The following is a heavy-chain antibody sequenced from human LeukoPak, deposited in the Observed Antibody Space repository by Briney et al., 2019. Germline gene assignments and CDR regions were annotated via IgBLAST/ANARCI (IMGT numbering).Heavy chain of an antibody. J-gene: IGHJ3*02. Sequence: ASVKVSCKASGGTFSSYAISWVRQAPGQGLEWMGRIIPVFGTANYAPKFQGRVTITTDESSSTAYMELSSLRSEDTAVYYCASRGGPLDGFDIWGQGTMVTVSS. CDR2: IIPVFGTA. CDR3: ASRGGPLDGFDI. V-gene: IGHV1-69*05. CDR1: GGTFSSYA. D-gene: IGHD3-16*01.